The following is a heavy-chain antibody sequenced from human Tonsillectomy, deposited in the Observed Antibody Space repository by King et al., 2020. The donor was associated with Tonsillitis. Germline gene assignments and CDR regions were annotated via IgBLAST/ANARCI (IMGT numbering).Heavy chain of an antibody. D-gene: IGHD3-10*01. CDR2: ISESDTT. CDR1: GFTFSSYA. Sequence: EVQLVESGGGLVQPGESLRLSCAASGFTFSSYAMSWVRQAPGKGLEWVSGISESDTTYYADSVKGRFTISRDNSKSTLYLQLNSLTAEDTAIFYCAKPHYFGSGSPDYWGQGTLVTVSS. CDR3: AKPHYFGSGSPDY. J-gene: IGHJ4*02. V-gene: IGHV3-23*04.